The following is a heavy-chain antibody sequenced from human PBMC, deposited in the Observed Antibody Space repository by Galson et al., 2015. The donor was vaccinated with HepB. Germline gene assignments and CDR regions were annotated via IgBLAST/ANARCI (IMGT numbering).Heavy chain of an antibody. CDR2: ISSSDGST. D-gene: IGHD3-22*01. Sequence: SLRLSCAASGFTFSNDGLTWVRQAPGKGLEWVSGISSSDGSTHYADSVKGRFTISRDSSKNTLYLQMNSLRAEDSAVYHCAKTTRYYDRSGYYYFDYWGQGTLVTVSS. CDR1: GFTFSNDG. CDR3: AKTTRYYDRSGYYYFDY. J-gene: IGHJ4*02. V-gene: IGHV3-23*01.